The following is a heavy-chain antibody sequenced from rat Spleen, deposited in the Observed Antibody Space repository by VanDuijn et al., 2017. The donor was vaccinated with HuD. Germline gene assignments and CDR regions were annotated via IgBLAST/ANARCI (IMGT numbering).Heavy chain of an antibody. V-gene: IGHV5-25*01. CDR3: ARTYYYDGYYYFDY. CDR1: GFIFSNYY. CDR2: ISTGAGNT. J-gene: IGHJ2*01. D-gene: IGHD1-12*03. Sequence: EVQLVKSGGGLVQPGRSIKLSCAASGFIFSNYYMAWVRQAPAKGLEWVASISTGAGNTYYRDSVKGRFTFSRDNAKTTLYLQMDSLRSEDTATYYCARTYYYDGYYYFDYWGQGVMVTVSS.